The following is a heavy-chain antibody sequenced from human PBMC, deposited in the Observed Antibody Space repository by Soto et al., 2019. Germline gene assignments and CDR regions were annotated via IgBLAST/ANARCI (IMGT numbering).Heavy chain of an antibody. CDR1: GFTVSSNY. CDR2: IYSGGST. J-gene: IGHJ6*02. CDR3: ARVSTPAHLYYYYGIDV. Sequence: PGGSVRLSCAASGFTVSSNYMSWVRQAPGKGLEWVSVIYSGGSTYYADSVKGRFTISRDNSKNTLYLQMNSLRAEDTAVYYCARVSTPAHLYYYYGIDVGGQGTTVTVSS. V-gene: IGHV3-53*01. D-gene: IGHD2-2*01.